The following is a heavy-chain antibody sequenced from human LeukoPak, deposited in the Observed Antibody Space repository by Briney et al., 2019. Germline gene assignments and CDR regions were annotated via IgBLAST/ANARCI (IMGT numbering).Heavy chain of an antibody. J-gene: IGHJ4*02. CDR3: ARAGDGDNWGLGY. V-gene: IGHV3-7*01. CDR1: GFTFSHYW. D-gene: IGHD5-24*01. CDR2: IKQNGTDK. Sequence: GGSLRLSCEASGFTFSHYWMMWVRQAPGGGLEWVANIKQNGTDKYDVDSVKGRFTITRDNAKNSLYLQMNSLRAEDTAVYYCARAGDGDNWGLGYWGQGTLVTVS.